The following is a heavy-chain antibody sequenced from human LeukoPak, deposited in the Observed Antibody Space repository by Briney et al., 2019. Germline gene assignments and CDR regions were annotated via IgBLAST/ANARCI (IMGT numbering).Heavy chain of an antibody. CDR2: MYSSGST. CDR3: ARGITSGYYFLDY. D-gene: IGHD2/OR15-2a*01. CDR1: GGSISTYY. J-gene: IGHJ4*02. V-gene: IGHV4-4*07. Sequence: SETLSLTCTVSGGSISTYYWNWIRQPAGKGLEWIGRMYSSGSTNYNPSLKSRVTMSVDTSKNQFSLKVSSVTAADTAMYYCARGITSGYYFLDYWGQGTLVTVSS.